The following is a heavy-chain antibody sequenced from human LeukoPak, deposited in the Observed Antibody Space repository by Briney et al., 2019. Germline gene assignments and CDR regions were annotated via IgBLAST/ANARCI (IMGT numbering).Heavy chain of an antibody. D-gene: IGHD4-23*01. V-gene: IGHV3-23*01. CDR1: GFTFSSYA. CDR3: AKLKTTVVTPQIYGMDV. CDR2: ISGSGGST. Sequence: GGSLRLSCAASGFTFSSYAMSWVRQAPGKGLEWVSAISGSGGSTYYADSVKGRFTISRDNSKNTLYLQMNSLRAEDTAVYYCAKLKTTVVTPQIYGMDVWGQGTTVTVSS. J-gene: IGHJ6*02.